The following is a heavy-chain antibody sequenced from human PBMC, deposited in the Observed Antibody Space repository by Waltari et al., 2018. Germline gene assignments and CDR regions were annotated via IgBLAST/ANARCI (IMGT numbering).Heavy chain of an antibody. D-gene: IGHD6-19*01. CDR2: FNPNSGCT. Sequence: QVQLVQSGAEVKKPGASVKVSCKASGYTFTGYYMHWVRQAPGQGLEWMGRFNPNSGCTNYAQNVQGRVTRTRDTSISTAYIELSRLRSDDTAVYYCARSDSSGPDYWGQGTLVTVSS. J-gene: IGHJ4*02. CDR1: GYTFTGYY. CDR3: ARSDSSGPDY. V-gene: IGHV1-2*06.